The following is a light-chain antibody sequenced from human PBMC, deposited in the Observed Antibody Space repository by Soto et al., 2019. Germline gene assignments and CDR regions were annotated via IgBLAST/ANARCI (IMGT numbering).Light chain of an antibody. V-gene: IGLV2-8*01. CDR1: SSDVGGYSY. J-gene: IGLJ2*01. Sequence: QSVLTQPPSASGSPGQSVTISCTGTSSDVGGYSYVSWYQHHPGKAPILILYEVSKRPSGVPARFSGSKSGITASLTVSGLQADDEADYYCGSYTNSNSFVFGGGTKLTVL. CDR3: GSYTNSNSFV. CDR2: EVS.